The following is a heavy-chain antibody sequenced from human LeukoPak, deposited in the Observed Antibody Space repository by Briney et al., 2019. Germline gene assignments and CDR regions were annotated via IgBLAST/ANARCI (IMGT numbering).Heavy chain of an antibody. V-gene: IGHV3-11*01. D-gene: IGHD1-20*01. CDR3: AKDRLTGTTYFDY. CDR2: ISGSGATI. Sequence: GGSLRLSCVVSDFIFSDFYMSWIRQAPGKGLEWISYISGSGATIYYAASVKGRFTISRDNVKNSLYMQMNSLRAEDTAVYYCAKDRLTGTTYFDYWGQGTLVTVSS. CDR1: DFIFSDFY. J-gene: IGHJ4*02.